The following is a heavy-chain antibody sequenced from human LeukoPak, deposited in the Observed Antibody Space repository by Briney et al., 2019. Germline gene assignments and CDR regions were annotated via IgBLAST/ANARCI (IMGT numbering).Heavy chain of an antibody. CDR1: GFTFDDYA. CDR3: AKDSTVKQWLVRHYYYYYYMDV. V-gene: IGHV3-43D*03. D-gene: IGHD6-19*01. J-gene: IGHJ6*03. CDR2: ISWDGGST. Sequence: GGSLRLPCAASGFTFDDYAMHWVRQAPGKGLEWVSLISWDGGSTYYADSVKGRFTISRDNSKNSLYLQMNSLRAEDTALYYCAKDSTVKQWLVRHYYYYYYMDVWGKGTTVTVSS.